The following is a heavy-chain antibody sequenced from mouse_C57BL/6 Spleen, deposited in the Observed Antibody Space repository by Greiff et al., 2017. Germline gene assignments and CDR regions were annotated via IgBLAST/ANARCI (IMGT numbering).Heavy chain of an antibody. CDR1: GYTFTSYW. Sequence: QVQLQQPGAELVKPGASVKLSCKASGYTFTSYWMQWVKQRPGQGLEWIGEIDPSDSYTNYNQKFKGKATLTVDTSSSTAYMQLSSLTSEDSAVYYCARSRLGDYWGQGSTLTVSS. D-gene: IGHD4-1*01. J-gene: IGHJ2*01. V-gene: IGHV1-50*01. CDR3: ARSRLGDY. CDR2: IDPSDSYT.